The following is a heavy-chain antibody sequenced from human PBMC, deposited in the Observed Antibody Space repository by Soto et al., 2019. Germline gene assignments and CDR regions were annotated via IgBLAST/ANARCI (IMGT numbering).Heavy chain of an antibody. D-gene: IGHD6-13*01. CDR1: GFTVSSNY. J-gene: IGHJ4*02. CDR3: AKENGYSSSWFEFDY. CDR2: IYSGGTT. Sequence: GGSLRLSCAAAGFTVSSNYMTWVRQAPGKGLEWVSVIYSGGTTYSIGSVKGRFSISRDNSKNTLYLQMNSLRAEDTAVYYCAKENGYSSSWFEFDYWGQGTLVTVSS. V-gene: IGHV3-53*01.